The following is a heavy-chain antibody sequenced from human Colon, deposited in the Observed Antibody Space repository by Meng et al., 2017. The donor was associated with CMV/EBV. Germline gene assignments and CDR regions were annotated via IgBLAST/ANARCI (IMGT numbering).Heavy chain of an antibody. V-gene: IGHV4-4*07. CDR1: GGSISGHY. Sequence: QVRVQGSGPGLVKPSETLPLTCTVSGGSISGHYWTWIRRPAGEGLQWLGRIYSNGRIDENYSLRSRVTISVDTSKNQLSLRLTSVTAADTAVYYCGRAGARGVPIDVWGRGTLVTVSS. CDR3: GRAGARGVPIDV. CDR2: IYSNGRI. D-gene: IGHD3-10*01. J-gene: IGHJ1*01.